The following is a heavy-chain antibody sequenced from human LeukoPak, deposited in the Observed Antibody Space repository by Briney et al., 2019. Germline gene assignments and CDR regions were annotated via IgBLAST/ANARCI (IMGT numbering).Heavy chain of an antibody. J-gene: IGHJ4*02. CDR2: IYYSGST. V-gene: IGHV4-59*08. CDR3: SGHCGSTSCHGDY. CDR1: GGSISSYY. Sequence: SETLSLTCTVSGGSISSYYWSWIRQPPGKGLEWIGYIYYSGSTNYNPSLKSRVTISVDTSKNQFSLKLSSVTAADTAVYYCSGHCGSTSCHGDYWGQGTLVTVSS. D-gene: IGHD2-2*01.